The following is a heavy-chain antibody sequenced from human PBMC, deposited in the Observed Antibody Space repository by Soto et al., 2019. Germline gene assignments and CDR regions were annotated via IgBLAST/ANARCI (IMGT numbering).Heavy chain of an antibody. Sequence: GGSLRLSCAASGFTFSNYPMSWVRQAPGKGLEWVSYISDSGGTTYYADSVKGRFTISRDNSKNTLYLQMNSLRAEDTAVYYCAKDPYCSSISCYAGNFYYWGQVALVTVSS. CDR1: GFTFSNYP. J-gene: IGHJ4*02. V-gene: IGHV3-23*01. CDR2: ISDSGGTT. CDR3: AKDPYCSSISCYAGNFYY. D-gene: IGHD2-2*01.